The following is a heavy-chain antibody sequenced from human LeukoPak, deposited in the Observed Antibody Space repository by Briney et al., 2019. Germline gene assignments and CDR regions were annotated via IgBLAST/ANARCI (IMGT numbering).Heavy chain of an antibody. CDR2: IYYSGST. D-gene: IGHD6-13*01. V-gene: IGHV4-34*01. CDR3: ARLNSRPDY. J-gene: IGHJ4*02. Sequence: SETLSLTCAVYGGSFSGYYWSWIRQPPGKGLEWIGSIYYSGSTYYNPSLKSRVTISVDTSKNQFSLKLSSVTAADTAVYYCARLNSRPDYWGQGTLVTVSS. CDR1: GGSFSGYY.